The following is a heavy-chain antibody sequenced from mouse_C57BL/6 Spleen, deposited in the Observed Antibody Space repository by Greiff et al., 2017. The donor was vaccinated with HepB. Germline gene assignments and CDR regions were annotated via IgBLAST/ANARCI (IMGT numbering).Heavy chain of an antibody. Sequence: QVQLQQSGAELVKPGASVKLSCKASGYTFTSYWMHWVKQRPGQGLEWIGMIHPNSGSTNYNEKFKSKATLTVDKSSSTAYMQLSSLTSEDSAVYYWARSEGAYYEYDGGFAYWGQGTLVTVSA. CDR3: ARSEGAYYEYDGGFAY. J-gene: IGHJ3*01. D-gene: IGHD2-4*01. CDR1: GYTFTSYW. V-gene: IGHV1-64*01. CDR2: IHPNSGST.